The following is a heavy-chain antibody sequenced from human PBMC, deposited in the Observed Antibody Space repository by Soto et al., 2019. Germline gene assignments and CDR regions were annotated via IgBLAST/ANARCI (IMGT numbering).Heavy chain of an antibody. V-gene: IGHV5-51*01. Sequence: GESLKISCKGSGYSFTSYWIGWVRQMPGKGLEWMGIIYPGDSDTRYSPSFQGQVTISADKSISTAYLQWSSLKASDTAMYYCATYGESDYGGNNSDAFDIWGQGKMVTVSS. CDR1: GYSFTSYW. D-gene: IGHD4-17*01. CDR2: IYPGDSDT. J-gene: IGHJ3*02. CDR3: ATYGESDYGGNNSDAFDI.